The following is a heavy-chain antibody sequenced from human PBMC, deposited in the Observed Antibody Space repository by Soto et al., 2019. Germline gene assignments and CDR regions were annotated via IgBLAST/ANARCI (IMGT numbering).Heavy chain of an antibody. CDR3: ARDRRIAARDQLGGYYYYGMDV. Sequence: GGSLRLSCAASGFTFSDYYMSWIRQAPGKGLEWVSYISSSSSYTNYADSVKGRFTISRDNAKNSLYLQMNSPRAEDTAVYYCARDRRIAARDQLGGYYYYGMDVWGQGTTVTVSS. D-gene: IGHD6-6*01. V-gene: IGHV3-11*06. J-gene: IGHJ6*02. CDR2: ISSSSSYT. CDR1: GFTFSDYY.